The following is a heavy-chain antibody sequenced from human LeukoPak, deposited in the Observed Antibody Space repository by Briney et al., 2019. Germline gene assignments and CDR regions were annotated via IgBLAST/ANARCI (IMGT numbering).Heavy chain of an antibody. V-gene: IGHV4-61*02. CDR1: GGSISSGSYY. Sequence: SQTLSLTCTVSGGSISSGSYYWSWIRQPAGKGLEWIGRIYTSGSTNYNPSLKSRVTISVDTSKNQFSLKLSSVTAADTAVYYCARDSRMITFGRVIGYFDYWGQGTLVTVSS. D-gene: IGHD3-16*02. J-gene: IGHJ4*02. CDR3: ARDSRMITFGRVIGYFDY. CDR2: IYTSGST.